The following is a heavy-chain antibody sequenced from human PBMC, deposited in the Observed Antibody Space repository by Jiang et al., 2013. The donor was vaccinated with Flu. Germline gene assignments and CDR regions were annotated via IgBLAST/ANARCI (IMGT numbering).Heavy chain of an antibody. V-gene: IGHV4-31*02. CDR2: IYYSGST. CDR1: GSISSGGYY. D-gene: IGHD3-22*01. CDR3: AREWVVVKKGGAFDI. J-gene: IGHJ3*02. Sequence: GSISSGGYYWSWIRQHPGKGLEWIGYIYYSGSTYYNPSLKSRVTISVDTSKNQFSLKLSSVTAADTAVYYCAREWVVVKKGGAFDIWGQGTMVTVSS.